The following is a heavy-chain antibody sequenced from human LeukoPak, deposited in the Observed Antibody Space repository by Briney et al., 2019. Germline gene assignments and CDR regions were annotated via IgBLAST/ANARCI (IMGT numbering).Heavy chain of an antibody. D-gene: IGHD3-22*01. Sequence: PGGSLRLSCAASGFTVSSNYTNWVRQAPGKGLEWVSVIYSGGSTYYADSVKGRFTISRDNSKNTLYLQMNSLRAEDTAVYYCARDFHRRLYDSSGYYLYWGQGTLVTVSS. V-gene: IGHV3-66*01. J-gene: IGHJ4*02. CDR1: GFTVSSNY. CDR2: IYSGGST. CDR3: ARDFHRRLYDSSGYYLY.